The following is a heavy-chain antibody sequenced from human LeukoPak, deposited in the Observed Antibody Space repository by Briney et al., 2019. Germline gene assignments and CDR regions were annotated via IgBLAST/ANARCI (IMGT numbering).Heavy chain of an antibody. J-gene: IGHJ4*02. CDR1: GYTFTGYY. Sequence: ASVKVSCKASGYTFTGYYMHWVRQAPGQRLEWMGWINAGNGNTKYSQKFQGRVTITRDTSASTAYMELSSLRSEDTAVYYCARDFPYSGARFDYWGQGTLVTVSS. CDR2: INAGNGNT. D-gene: IGHD3-10*01. V-gene: IGHV1-3*01. CDR3: ARDFPYSGARFDY.